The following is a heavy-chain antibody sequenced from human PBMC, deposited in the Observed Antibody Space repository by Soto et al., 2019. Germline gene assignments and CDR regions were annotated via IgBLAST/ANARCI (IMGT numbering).Heavy chain of an antibody. CDR2: IYYSGST. Sequence: PSETLSLTCTVSGGSISSGGYYWSWIRQHPGKGLEWIGYIYYSGSTYYNPSLKSRVTISVDTSKNQFSLKLSSVTAADTEVYYCARDYEAVAVSDWGQGTLVTVSS. D-gene: IGHD6-19*01. CDR3: ARDYEAVAVSD. V-gene: IGHV4-31*03. CDR1: GGSISSGGYY. J-gene: IGHJ4*02.